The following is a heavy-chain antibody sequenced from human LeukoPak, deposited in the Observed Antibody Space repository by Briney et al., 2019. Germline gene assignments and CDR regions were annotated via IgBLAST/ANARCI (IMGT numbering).Heavy chain of an antibody. D-gene: IGHD1-26*01. Sequence: PSETLSLTCTVSGGSISTYYWGWIRQPPGKGLEWIGYVSSNEGTNSNPSLESRVTILVDTSKNQFSLKLSSVTAADTAVYYCARDGSIRGYYYGMDVWGQGTTVTVSS. CDR2: VSSNEGT. CDR1: GGSISTYY. J-gene: IGHJ6*02. V-gene: IGHV4-59*01. CDR3: ARDGSIRGYYYGMDV.